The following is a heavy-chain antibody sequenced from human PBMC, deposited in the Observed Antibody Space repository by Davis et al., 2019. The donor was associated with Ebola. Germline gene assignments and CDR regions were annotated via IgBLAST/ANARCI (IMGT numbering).Heavy chain of an antibody. D-gene: IGHD1-26*01. V-gene: IGHV5-51*01. CDR1: GYSFTTFW. CDR2: IYPGDSTT. CDR3: ARRSGSSRGSFDY. Sequence: GASLKTSCKSSGYSFTTFWIGWVRQMPGKGLEWMGTIYPGDSTTKYSPSFRGQVTISADTSINTAYLQWSGLEASDTAMYYCARRSGSSRGSFDYWGQGTLVTVSS. J-gene: IGHJ4*02.